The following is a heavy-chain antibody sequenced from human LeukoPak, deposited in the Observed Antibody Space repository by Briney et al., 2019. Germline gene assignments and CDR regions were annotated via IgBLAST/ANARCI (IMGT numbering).Heavy chain of an antibody. Sequence: GESLKISCKGSGYSFTGYWIGWVRQMPGKGLEWMGIIYPGDSDTRYSPSFQGQVTISADKSISTAYLQWSSLKASDTAMYYCATTSSTSPTHYYGMDVWGQGTTVTVSS. D-gene: IGHD2-2*01. CDR3: ATTSSTSPTHYYGMDV. V-gene: IGHV5-51*01. CDR2: IYPGDSDT. CDR1: GYSFTGYW. J-gene: IGHJ6*02.